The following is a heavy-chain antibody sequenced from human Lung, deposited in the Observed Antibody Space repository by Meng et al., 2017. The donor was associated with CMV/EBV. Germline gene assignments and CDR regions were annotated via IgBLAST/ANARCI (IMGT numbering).Heavy chain of an antibody. V-gene: IGHV2-70*04. CDR3: ARLVSITGSYLGFDF. D-gene: IGHD1-26*01. CDR2: IDWDDDK. J-gene: IGHJ4*02. CDR1: GFSLSNDGMR. Sequence: GPXLVXPTQTVTLTCSFSGFSLSNDGMRVSWIRQSPGKAPEWLARIDWDDDKFYSTSLKTRLTISQDPSKNQVVLTMTNMDPLDTATNYCARLVSITGSYLGFDFWGQGXLVTVSS.